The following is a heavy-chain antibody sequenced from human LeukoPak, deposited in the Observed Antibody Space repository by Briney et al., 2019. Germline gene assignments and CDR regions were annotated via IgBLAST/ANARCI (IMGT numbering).Heavy chain of an antibody. J-gene: IGHJ4*02. CDR2: INHSGST. CDR3: ARDRGEQWLGLFDY. D-gene: IGHD6-19*01. Sequence: SATLSLTCAVYGGSFSGYYWSWIRQPPGKGLEWIGEINHSGSTNYNPSLKSRVTISVDTSKNQFSLKLSSVTAADTAVYYCARDRGEQWLGLFDYWGQGTLVTVSS. V-gene: IGHV4-34*01. CDR1: GGSFSGYY.